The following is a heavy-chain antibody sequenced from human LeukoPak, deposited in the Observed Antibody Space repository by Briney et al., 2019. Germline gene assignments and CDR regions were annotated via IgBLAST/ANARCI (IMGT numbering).Heavy chain of an antibody. Sequence: AGGSLRLSCAASGFTFSSYAMHWVRQAPGKGLEWVAVISGSGGSTYYADSVKGRFTISRDNSKNTLYLQMNSLRAEDTAVYYCAELGITMIGGVWGKGTTVTISS. CDR3: AELGITMIGGV. V-gene: IGHV3-23*01. CDR2: ISGSGGST. CDR1: GFTFSSYA. J-gene: IGHJ6*04. D-gene: IGHD3-10*02.